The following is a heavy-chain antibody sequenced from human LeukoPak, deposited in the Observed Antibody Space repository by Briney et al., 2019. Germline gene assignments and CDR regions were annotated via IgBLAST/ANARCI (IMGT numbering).Heavy chain of an antibody. V-gene: IGHV3-23*01. Sequence: HAGGSLRLSCAASGFTFSSYAMSWVRQAPGKGLEWVSAISGSGGSTYYADSVKGRFTISRDNSKNTLYLQMNSLRAEDTAVYYCAKAIAVDTAGYFDYWGQGTLVTVSS. J-gene: IGHJ4*02. D-gene: IGHD6-19*01. CDR3: AKAIAVDTAGYFDY. CDR1: GFTFSSYA. CDR2: ISGSGGST.